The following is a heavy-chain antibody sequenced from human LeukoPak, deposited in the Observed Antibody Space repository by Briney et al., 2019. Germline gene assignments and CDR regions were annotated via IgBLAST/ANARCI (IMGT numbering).Heavy chain of an antibody. CDR1: GFTFSSYS. V-gene: IGHV3-23*01. CDR2: ISPDDSTA. J-gene: IGHJ4*02. D-gene: IGHD3-22*01. CDR3: AKDRHYYDSSGYNY. Sequence: GGSLRFSCLASGFTFSSYSMSWVRQAPGKGLEWVSAISPDDSTAYYADSVKGRFTISRDNSKNTLYLQIKSLRAEDTAVYYCAKDRHYYDSSGYNYWGQGTLVTVSS.